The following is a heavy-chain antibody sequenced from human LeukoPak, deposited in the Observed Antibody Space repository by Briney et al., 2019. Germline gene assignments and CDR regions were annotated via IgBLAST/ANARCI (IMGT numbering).Heavy chain of an antibody. CDR1: GYTFTSYY. Sequence: ASVKVSCTASGYTFTSYYMHWVRQAPGQGLEWMGIINPSGGSTSYAQKFQGRVTMTRDTSTSTVYMELSSLRSEDTAVYYCARAHNVLRFLEWLTYYDAFDIWGQGTMVTVSS. D-gene: IGHD3-3*01. V-gene: IGHV1-46*01. J-gene: IGHJ3*02. CDR3: ARAHNVLRFLEWLTYYDAFDI. CDR2: INPSGGST.